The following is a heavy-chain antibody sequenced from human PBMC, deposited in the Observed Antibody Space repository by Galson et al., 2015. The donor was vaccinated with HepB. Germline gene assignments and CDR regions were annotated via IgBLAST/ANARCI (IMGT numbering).Heavy chain of an antibody. V-gene: IGHV1-69*01. J-gene: IGHJ6*02. Sequence: QSGAEVKKPGESLKISCKASGGTFSSYAISWVRQAPGQGLEWMGGIIPIFGTANYAQKFQGRVTITADESTSTAYMELSSLRSEDTAVYYCARDGGGYYDSSGYYPRGYYYYYGMDVWGQGTTVTVSS. CDR1: GGTFSSYA. CDR3: ARDGGGYYDSSGYYPRGYYYYYGMDV. CDR2: IIPIFGTA. D-gene: IGHD3-22*01.